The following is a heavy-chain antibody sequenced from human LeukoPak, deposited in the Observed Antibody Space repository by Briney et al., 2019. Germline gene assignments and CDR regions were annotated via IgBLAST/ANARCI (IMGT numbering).Heavy chain of an antibody. CDR2: IYYSGST. CDR1: GGSISSYY. V-gene: IGHV4-59*01. D-gene: IGHD6-19*01. Sequence: SETLSLTCTVSGGSISSYYWSWIRQPPGKGLEWIGYIYYSGSTNYNPSLKSRVTISVDTSKNQFSLKLSSVTAADTAVYYCARDGGSGWNYYYYYMDVWGKGTTVTVSS. CDR3: ARDGGSGWNYYYYYMDV. J-gene: IGHJ6*03.